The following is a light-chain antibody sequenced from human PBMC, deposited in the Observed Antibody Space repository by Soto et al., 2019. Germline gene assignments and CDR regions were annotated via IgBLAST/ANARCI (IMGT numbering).Light chain of an antibody. V-gene: IGKV3-20*01. CDR2: GTS. CDR3: QQYGSKPYT. Sequence: EIVLTQSPDTLSLSPGERATLFCRASQSVRSGYLAWYQQKPGQPPRLLMYGTSTRATGIPDRFSGSGSGTDFSLTISRLEPEDFAVYYCQQYGSKPYTFGQGTKMEIK. J-gene: IGKJ2*01. CDR1: QSVRSGY.